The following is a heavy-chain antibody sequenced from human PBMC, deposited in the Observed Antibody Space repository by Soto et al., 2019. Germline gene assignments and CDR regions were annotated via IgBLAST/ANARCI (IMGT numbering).Heavy chain of an antibody. Sequence: QVQLQESGPGLVKPSETLSLTCTVSGGSISSYSWNWIRQPPGKGLEWIGYIYYSGTTNYNPSLKSRVTISLDTSKNHCSLMLISATAANTALYFCANRFCTRISCYVPDRNWFDPWGQGTLVTVSP. CDR3: ANRFCTRISCYVPDRNWFDP. CDR2: IYYSGTT. D-gene: IGHD2-2*01. J-gene: IGHJ5*02. V-gene: IGHV4-59*08. CDR1: GGSISSYS.